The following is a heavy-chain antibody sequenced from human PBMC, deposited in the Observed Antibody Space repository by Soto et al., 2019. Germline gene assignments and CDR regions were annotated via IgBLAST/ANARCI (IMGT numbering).Heavy chain of an antibody. CDR3: AREYNGNSFYFDS. J-gene: IGHJ4*02. D-gene: IGHD3-10*01. V-gene: IGHV4-4*07. CDR1: GGSISKSF. Sequence: ETLSLTCTVSGGSISKSFWSWIRQTAEKGLEWIGRVYTRGSTNHNPSLKSRVTMSLDTSKNQFSLKLTSVTAADTAVYFCAREYNGNSFYFDSWGQGTLVTVSS. CDR2: VYTRGST.